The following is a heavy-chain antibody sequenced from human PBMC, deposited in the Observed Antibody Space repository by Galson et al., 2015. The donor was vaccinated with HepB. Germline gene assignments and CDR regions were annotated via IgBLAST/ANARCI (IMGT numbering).Heavy chain of an antibody. D-gene: IGHD3-10*01. CDR2: ISAYNGNT. J-gene: IGHJ3*02. Sequence: SVKVSCKASGYTFTSYGISWVRQAPGQGLEWMGWISAYNGNTNYAQKLQGRVTMTTDTSTSTAYMELRSLRSDDTAVYYCARDLSMVRGVLDAFDIWGQGTMVTVSS. CDR3: ARDLSMVRGVLDAFDI. CDR1: GYTFTSYG. V-gene: IGHV1-18*04.